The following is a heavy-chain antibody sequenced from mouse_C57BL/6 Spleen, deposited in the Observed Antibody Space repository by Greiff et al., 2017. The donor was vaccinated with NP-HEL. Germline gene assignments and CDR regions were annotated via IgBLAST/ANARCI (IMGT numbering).Heavy chain of an antibody. CDR1: GYTFTSYW. V-gene: IGHV1-55*01. D-gene: IGHD1-1*01. CDR3: ARECYYYGSSYWYFDV. Sequence: QVQLQQPGAELVKPGASVKMSCKASGYTFTSYWITWVKQRPGQGLEWIGDIYPGSGSTNYNEKFKSKATLTVDTSSSTAYMQLSSLTSEDSAVYDCARECYYYGSSYWYFDVWGTGTTVTVSS. J-gene: IGHJ1*03. CDR2: IYPGSGST.